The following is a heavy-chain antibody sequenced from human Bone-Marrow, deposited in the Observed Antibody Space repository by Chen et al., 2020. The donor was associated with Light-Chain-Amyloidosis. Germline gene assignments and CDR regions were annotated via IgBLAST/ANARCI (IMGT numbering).Heavy chain of an antibody. D-gene: IGHD3-3*01. CDR2: IYYSGST. J-gene: IGHJ4*02. CDR3: ARSLWSRITIFGVVISPIFDY. V-gene: IGHV4-39*07. Sequence: QLQLQESGPGLVKPSETLSLTCTVSGGSISSSSYYWGWIRQPPGKGLEWIGSIYYSGSTYYNPSLKSRVTISVDTSENQFSLKLSSVTAADTAVYYCARSLWSRITIFGVVISPIFDYWGQGTLVTVSS. CDR1: GGSISSSSYY.